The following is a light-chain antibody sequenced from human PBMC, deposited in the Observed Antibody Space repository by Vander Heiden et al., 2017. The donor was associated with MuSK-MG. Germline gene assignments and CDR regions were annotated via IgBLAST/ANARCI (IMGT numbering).Light chain of an antibody. Sequence: QSVLTQPASVSGSPGQSITISCTGTSSDIGRYSYVSWYQLYPGKAPELIIYDVSNRPSGVSDRFSGSKSGNTASLTISGLQAEDEADYDCTSFRLTSTLEGAVFGGGTQVTVL. CDR2: DVS. CDR3: TSFRLTSTLEGAV. V-gene: IGLV2-14*03. CDR1: SSDIGRYSY. J-gene: IGLJ2*01.